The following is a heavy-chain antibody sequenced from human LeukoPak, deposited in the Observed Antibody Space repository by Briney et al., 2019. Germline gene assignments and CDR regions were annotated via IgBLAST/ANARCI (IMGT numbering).Heavy chain of an antibody. D-gene: IGHD2-2*01. CDR3: ARVVVDCSSTSCSVPDY. V-gene: IGHV4-30-4*08. Sequence: SQTLSLTCTVSGGSISSGDYYWSWIRQPPGKGLEWIGHIYYSGSTYYNPSLKSRVTISVDTSKNQFSLKLSSVTAADTAVYYCARVVVDCSSTSCSVPDYWGQGTLVTVSS. J-gene: IGHJ4*02. CDR2: IYYSGST. CDR1: GGSISSGDYY.